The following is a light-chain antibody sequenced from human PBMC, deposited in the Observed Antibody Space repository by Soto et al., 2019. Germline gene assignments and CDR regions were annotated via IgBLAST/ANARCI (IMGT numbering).Light chain of an antibody. Sequence: EIVMTQSPGTLSLSPGERATLSCRASQSVDSKYLAWYQQKPGQAPRLLIYDASNRATGIPARFSGSGSGTDFTLTISSLEPEDFAVYYCQQRSNWPPSWTFGQGTKVDIK. J-gene: IGKJ1*01. CDR2: DAS. CDR1: QSVDSKY. CDR3: QQRSNWPPSWT. V-gene: IGKV3-11*01.